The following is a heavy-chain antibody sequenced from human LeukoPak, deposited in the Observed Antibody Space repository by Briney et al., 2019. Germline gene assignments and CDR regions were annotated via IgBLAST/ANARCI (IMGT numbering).Heavy chain of an antibody. CDR3: AKDARDPYYDFWSGYYDWFDP. J-gene: IGHJ5*02. D-gene: IGHD3-3*01. CDR2: ISGSATST. V-gene: IGHV3-23*01. CDR1: GFTFSSYA. Sequence: GGSLRLSCAASGFTFSSYAMSWVRQAPGEGLEWVSTISGSATSTYYADSVKGRFTISRDNSKNTLYLQMNSLRAEDTAVYYCAKDARDPYYDFWSGYYDWFDPWGQGTLVTVSS.